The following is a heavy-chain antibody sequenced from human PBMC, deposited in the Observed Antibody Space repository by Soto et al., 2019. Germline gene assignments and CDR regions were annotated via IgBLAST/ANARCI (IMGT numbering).Heavy chain of an antibody. CDR2: IWYDGSNK. J-gene: IGHJ4*02. D-gene: IGHD3-3*01. Sequence: QVQLVESGGGVVQPGRSLRLSCAASGFTFSSYGMHWVRQAPGKGLEWVAVIWYDGSNKYYADSVKGRFTISRDNSKNTLYLQMNSLRAEDTAVYYCARDTIPRGLFGVGTYYFDYWGQGTLVTVSS. V-gene: IGHV3-33*01. CDR3: ARDTIPRGLFGVGTYYFDY. CDR1: GFTFSSYG.